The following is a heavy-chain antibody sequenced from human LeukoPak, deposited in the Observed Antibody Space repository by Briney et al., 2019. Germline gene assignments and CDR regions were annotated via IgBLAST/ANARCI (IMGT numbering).Heavy chain of an antibody. CDR2: ISAYNGNT. Sequence: ASVKVSCKASGYTFTSYGISWVRQAPGQGLEWMGWISAYNGNTNYAQKLQVRVTMTTDTSTSTAYMELRSLRSDDTAVYYCARDSSQYSSGWSSAFDIWGQGTMVTVSS. CDR1: GYTFTSYG. D-gene: IGHD6-19*01. J-gene: IGHJ3*02. V-gene: IGHV1-18*01. CDR3: ARDSSQYSSGWSSAFDI.